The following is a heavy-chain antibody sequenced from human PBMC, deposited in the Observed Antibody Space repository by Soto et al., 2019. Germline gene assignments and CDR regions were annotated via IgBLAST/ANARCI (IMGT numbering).Heavy chain of an antibody. V-gene: IGHV1-46*03. CDR2: INPNGGST. CDR1: GYIFTNFY. Sequence: QVQLVQPGAEVKKPGASVKFSSKASGYIFTNFYIHWVRQAPGQGLEWIGIINPNGGSTNYAQNFQGRVTMTRDTSTSTVYMDLSSLRSEDTAVYYCTRGLASGDYWGQGTLITVSS. J-gene: IGHJ4*02. D-gene: IGHD6-6*01. CDR3: TRGLASGDY.